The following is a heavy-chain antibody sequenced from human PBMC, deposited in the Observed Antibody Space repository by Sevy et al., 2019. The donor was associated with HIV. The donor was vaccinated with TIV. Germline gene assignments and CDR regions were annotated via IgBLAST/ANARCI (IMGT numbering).Heavy chain of an antibody. J-gene: IGHJ4*02. D-gene: IGHD6-6*01. CDR2: ISSSSSYI. CDR1: GFTFSDYS. CDR3: AREGWGGAARPNYFDY. Sequence: GGSLRLSCAASGFTFSDYSMNWVRKAPGKGLEWVSIISSSSSYIYCADSMKGRFTISRDNAKNSLYLQMNSLRVEDTAVYYCAREGWGGAARPNYFDYWGQGTLVTVSS. V-gene: IGHV3-21*01.